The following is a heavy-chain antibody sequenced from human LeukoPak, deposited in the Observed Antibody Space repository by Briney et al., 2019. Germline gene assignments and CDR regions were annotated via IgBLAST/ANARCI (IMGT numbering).Heavy chain of an antibody. CDR2: TYYTGGT. V-gene: IGHV4-59*12. CDR1: GGSISPFY. CDR3: ARGRTVVANTGAFDI. D-gene: IGHD3-22*01. J-gene: IGHJ3*02. Sequence: SETLSLTCTVSGGSISPFYWNWIRQPPGKGLEWIGYTYYTGGTSYSPSLNSRATISVDTSKNQISLKLNSVTAADTAVYYCARGRTVVANTGAFDIWGQGTMVPVSS.